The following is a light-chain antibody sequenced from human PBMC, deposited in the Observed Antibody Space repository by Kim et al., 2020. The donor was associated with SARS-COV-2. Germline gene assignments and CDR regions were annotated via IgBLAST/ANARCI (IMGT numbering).Light chain of an antibody. J-gene: IGKJ1*01. CDR1: HSVRSTY. CDR3: QHYGSSFWT. Sequence: EIVLTQSPGTLSLSPGEKATLSCRASHSVRSTYLAWYQQKPGQAPILLIYGASSRATGIPDRFSGSASGTDFTLTISRLEPEDFAVYYCQHYGSSFWTFGQGTKVDIK. CDR2: GAS. V-gene: IGKV3-20*01.